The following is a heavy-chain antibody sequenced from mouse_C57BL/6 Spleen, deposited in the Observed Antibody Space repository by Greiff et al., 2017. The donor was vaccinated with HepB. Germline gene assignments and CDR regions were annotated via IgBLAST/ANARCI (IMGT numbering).Heavy chain of an antibody. J-gene: IGHJ3*01. CDR1: GFSLTSYG. D-gene: IGHD2-3*01. Sequence: QVQLKQSGPGLVQPSQSLSITCTVSGFSLTSYGVHWVRQPPGKGLEWLGVIWSGGSTDYNAAFISRLSISKDNSKRQVFFKMNSLQADDTAIYYCAKDDGYYAWFAYWGQGTLVTVSA. CDR3: AKDDGYYAWFAY. V-gene: IGHV2-4*01. CDR2: IWSGGST.